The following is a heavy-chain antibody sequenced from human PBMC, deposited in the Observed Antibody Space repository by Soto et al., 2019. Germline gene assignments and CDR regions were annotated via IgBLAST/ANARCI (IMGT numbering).Heavy chain of an antibody. J-gene: IGHJ2*01. V-gene: IGHV3-23*01. CDR3: AKLQGKAARSRNWYFDL. D-gene: IGHD6-6*01. CDR2: VSGSAYST. CDR1: GFTFSVYA. Sequence: EVQLLESGGGLVQPGGSLRLSCAASGFTFSVYAMSWVRQAPGKGLEWVSSVSGSAYSTYYADSVKGRFTLSRNNSKNTLYLQMNSLRAEDTAVYYCAKLQGKAARSRNWYFDLWGRGTLVTVSS.